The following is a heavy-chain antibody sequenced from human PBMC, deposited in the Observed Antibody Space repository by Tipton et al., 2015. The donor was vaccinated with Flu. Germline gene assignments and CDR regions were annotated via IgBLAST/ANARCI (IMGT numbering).Heavy chain of an antibody. CDR1: GFTLSSYW. Sequence: SLRLSCAASGFTLSSYWMSWVRQAPGKGLEWVANIKQDGSDKYYVDSVKGRFTISRDNAKNLVYLQMDSLRAEDTAVYYCARQIGGGDCYWGQGTLVTVSS. V-gene: IGHV3-7*03. CDR2: IKQDGSDK. D-gene: IGHD2-21*01. J-gene: IGHJ4*02. CDR3: ARQIGGGDCY.